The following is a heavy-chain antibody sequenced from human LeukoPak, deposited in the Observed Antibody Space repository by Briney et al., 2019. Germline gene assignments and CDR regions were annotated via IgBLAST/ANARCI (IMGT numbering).Heavy chain of an antibody. CDR3: ARGSGYLRY. CDR2: IYYSGST. D-gene: IGHD3-22*01. V-gene: IGHV4-59*01. Sequence: SETLSLTSTVSGGSISSYYWSWIRQPPGKGLEWIGYIYYSGSTNYNPSLKSRVTISVDTSKNQFSLKLSSVTAADTAVYYCARGSGYLRYWGQGTLVTVSS. CDR1: GGSISSYY. J-gene: IGHJ4*02.